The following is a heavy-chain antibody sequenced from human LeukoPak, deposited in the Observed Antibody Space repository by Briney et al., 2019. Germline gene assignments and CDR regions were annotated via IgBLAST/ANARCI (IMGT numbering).Heavy chain of an antibody. CDR2: ISGGGHST. J-gene: IGHJ4*02. CDR1: EFTFSSYA. CDR3: AKVPGYSSSWRFDY. Sequence: GGSRRLSCAASEFTFSSYAMSWVRQAPGKGLEWVSAISGGGHSTYYPDSVKGRFTISRDNSKNTLFLQMNSLRAEDTAVYYCAKVPGYSSSWRFDYWGQGTLVTVSS. V-gene: IGHV3-23*01. D-gene: IGHD6-13*01.